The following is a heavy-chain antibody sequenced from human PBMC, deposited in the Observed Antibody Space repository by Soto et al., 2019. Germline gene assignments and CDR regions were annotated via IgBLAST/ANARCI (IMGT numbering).Heavy chain of an antibody. Sequence: GSLRLSCAASGFTFSSYGMHWVRQAPGKGLEWVAVISYDGSNKYYADSVKGRFTISRDNSKNTLYLQMNSLRAEDTAVYYCAKDVLRFLEWLAFYGMDVWGQGATVTVSS. CDR2: ISYDGSNK. CDR3: AKDVLRFLEWLAFYGMDV. CDR1: GFTFSSYG. J-gene: IGHJ6*02. D-gene: IGHD3-3*01. V-gene: IGHV3-30*18.